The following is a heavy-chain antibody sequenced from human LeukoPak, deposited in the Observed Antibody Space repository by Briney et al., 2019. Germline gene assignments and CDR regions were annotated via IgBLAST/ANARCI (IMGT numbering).Heavy chain of an antibody. Sequence: KPSATLSPTCAVYGWSFSGYYRSSIRHPPGKRLEWIGEINHSGTTNNNPSLKSLATISVAPSKNQFSLKPSSVTAADTAVYYCARAPYYFDWWGEGRLVTVSA. V-gene: IGHV4-34*04. J-gene: IGHJ4*02. CDR3: ARAPYYFDW. CDR2: INHSGTT. CDR1: GWSFSGYY.